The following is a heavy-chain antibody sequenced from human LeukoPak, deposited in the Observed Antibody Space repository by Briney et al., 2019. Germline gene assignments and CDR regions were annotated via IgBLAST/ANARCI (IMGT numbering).Heavy chain of an antibody. CDR1: GGSVSSGSYY. CDR3: ARGSYDSSGYYNDY. J-gene: IGHJ4*02. V-gene: IGHV4-61*01. D-gene: IGHD3-22*01. CDR2: IYYSGST. Sequence: SETLSLTCTVSGGSVSSGSYYWSWIRQPPGKGLEWIGYIYYSGSTNYNPSLKGRVTISVDTSKNQFSLKLSSVTAADTAVYYCARGSYDSSGYYNDYWGQGTLVTVSS.